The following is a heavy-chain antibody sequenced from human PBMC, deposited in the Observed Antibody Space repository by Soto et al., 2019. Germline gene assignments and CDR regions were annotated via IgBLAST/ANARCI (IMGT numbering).Heavy chain of an antibody. D-gene: IGHD3-9*01. J-gene: IGHJ3*02. CDR3: TTGGYDILTGYTHDAFDI. CDR2: IKSKTDGGTT. Sequence: GGSLRLSCAASGFTFSNAWMNWVRQAPGKGLEWVGRIKSKTDGGTTDYAAPVKGRFTISRDDSKNTLYLQMNSLKTEDTAVYYCTTGGYDILTGYTHDAFDIWGQGTMVTVSS. CDR1: GFTFSNAW. V-gene: IGHV3-15*07.